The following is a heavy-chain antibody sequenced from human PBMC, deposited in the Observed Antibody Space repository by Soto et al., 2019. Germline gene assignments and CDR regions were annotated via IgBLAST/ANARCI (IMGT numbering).Heavy chain of an antibody. CDR3: ARVHAYYAVLTGYDY. D-gene: IGHD3-9*01. CDR2: LYYSGST. CDR1: GGSISSSSYY. J-gene: IGHJ4*02. Sequence: SETLSLTCTVSGGSISSSSYYWGWIRQPPGKGLEWIGRLYYSGSTYCNPSLKSRVTISVDTSKNQFSLKLRSVSAADTAVYYCARVHAYYAVLTGYDYWGQGTLVTVSS. V-gene: IGHV4-39*01.